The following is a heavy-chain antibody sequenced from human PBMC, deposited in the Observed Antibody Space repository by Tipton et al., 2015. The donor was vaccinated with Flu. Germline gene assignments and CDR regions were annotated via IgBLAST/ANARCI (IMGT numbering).Heavy chain of an antibody. CDR1: GDSITNNLFC. J-gene: IGHJ4*02. CDR2: IFYSGST. V-gene: IGHV4-39*01. CDR3: VRHYFSSTGWYYFES. Sequence: TLSLTCSVSGDSITNNLFCWGWIRQPPGRGLEWIGSIFYSGSTFYNASLKSRVNVDVDTSNNQFSLRLSSMTAADTAVYYCVRHYFSSTGWYYFESWGQGTLVTVSS. D-gene: IGHD6-19*01.